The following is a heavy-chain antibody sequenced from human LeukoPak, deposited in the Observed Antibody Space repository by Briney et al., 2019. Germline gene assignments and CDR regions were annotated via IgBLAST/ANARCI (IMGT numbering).Heavy chain of an antibody. CDR2: IYYSGNT. Sequence: SSETLSLTCTVSGGSISSYYWSWIRQPPGKGLEWIGYIYYSGNTHYNPSLPSRVTVSVDTSKNQFSLKLSCVTAADTAVYYCASAPRMGASLAFDIWGQGTMVTVSS. CDR1: GGSISSYY. J-gene: IGHJ3*02. D-gene: IGHD4/OR15-4a*01. V-gene: IGHV4-59*08. CDR3: ASAPRMGASLAFDI.